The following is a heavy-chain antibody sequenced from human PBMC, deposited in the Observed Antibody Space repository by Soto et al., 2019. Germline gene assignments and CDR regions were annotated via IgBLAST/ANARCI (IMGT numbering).Heavy chain of an antibody. J-gene: IGHJ6*03. V-gene: IGHV4-34*01. CDR3: ARLTKLMIRGMSYYYMDV. CDR2: ISHSGST. Sequence: SETLSLTCAVYGGSFSGYYWSWIRQPPGKGLEWIGEISHSGSTNYDPSLKSRVTMSVDTSKNQFSLKLSSVTAADTSVYYCARLTKLMIRGMSYYYMDVWGKGTTVTVSS. CDR1: GGSFSGYY. D-gene: IGHD3-10*01.